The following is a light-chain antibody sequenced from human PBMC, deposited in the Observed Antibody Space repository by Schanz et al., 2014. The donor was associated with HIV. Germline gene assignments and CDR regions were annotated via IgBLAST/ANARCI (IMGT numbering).Light chain of an antibody. CDR1: SSNIGANYD. V-gene: IGLV1-40*01. Sequence: QSVLTQSPSVSGAPGQRVSISCTGSSSNIGANYDVHWYQQLPGTAPKLLIYRNSNRPSGVPDRFSGSKSGTSASLAITGLQAEDEANYYCQSYDSSLSGPVFGGGTKLTVL. CDR3: QSYDSSLSGPV. J-gene: IGLJ2*01. CDR2: RNS.